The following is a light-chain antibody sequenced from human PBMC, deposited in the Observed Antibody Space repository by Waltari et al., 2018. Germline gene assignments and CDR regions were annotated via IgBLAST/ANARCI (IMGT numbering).Light chain of an antibody. CDR1: QGISNS. J-gene: IGKJ2*01. Sequence: DVQMTQSPSSLSASVGDRVTITCRASQGISNSLVWYQQKPGKAPKLLLSTTSTLQSGVPSRFSGSGSGTVFTLTISSLQPEDFATYYCQQYYIIPYTFGQGTNLEIK. V-gene: IGKV1-NL1*01. CDR3: QQYYIIPYT. CDR2: TTS.